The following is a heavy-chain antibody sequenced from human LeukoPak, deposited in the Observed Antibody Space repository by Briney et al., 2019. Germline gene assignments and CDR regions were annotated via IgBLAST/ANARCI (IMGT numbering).Heavy chain of an antibody. J-gene: IGHJ4*02. Sequence: SVKVSCKASGGTFSSYAISWVRQAPGQGLEWMGGIIPIFGTANYAQKFQGRVTITADESTSTAYMELSSLRSEDTAVYYCASHYYDSSGYYSGFDYWSQGTLVTVSS. D-gene: IGHD3-22*01. CDR1: GGTFSSYA. V-gene: IGHV1-69*13. CDR3: ASHYYDSSGYYSGFDY. CDR2: IIPIFGTA.